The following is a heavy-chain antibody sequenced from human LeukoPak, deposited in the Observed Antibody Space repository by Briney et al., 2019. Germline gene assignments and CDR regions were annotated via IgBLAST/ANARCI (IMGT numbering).Heavy chain of an antibody. D-gene: IGHD3-3*01. Sequence: GGFLRLSCAASGFTFSSYAMSWVRQAPGKGLEWVSVIYSGGSTYYADSVKGRFTISRHNSKNTLYLQMNSLRAEDTAVYYCARASRAATIFGVVIDDYFDYWGQGTLVTTSS. CDR2: IYSGGST. J-gene: IGHJ4*02. CDR3: ARASRAATIFGVVIDDYFDY. V-gene: IGHV3-53*04. CDR1: GFTFSSYA.